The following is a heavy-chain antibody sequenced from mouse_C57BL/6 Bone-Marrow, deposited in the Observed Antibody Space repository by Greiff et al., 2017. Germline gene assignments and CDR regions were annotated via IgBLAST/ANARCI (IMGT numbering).Heavy chain of an antibody. J-gene: IGHJ4*01. Sequence: QVQLKQSGAELARPGASVKLSCKASGYTFTSSGISWVKQRTGQGLEWIGEIYPRSGNTYYNEKFKGKATLTADKSSSTAYMELRSLTSEDSAVYFCARGYYAMDYWGQGTSVTVSS. CDR2: IYPRSGNT. CDR3: ARGYYAMDY. CDR1: GYTFTSSG. V-gene: IGHV1-81*01.